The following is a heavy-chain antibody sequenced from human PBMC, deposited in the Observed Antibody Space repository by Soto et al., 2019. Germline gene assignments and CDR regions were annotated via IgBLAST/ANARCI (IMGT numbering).Heavy chain of an antibody. CDR1: GGTLSDHG. D-gene: IGHD3-10*01. J-gene: IGHJ3*02. Sequence: QVQLEQSGAEVKKPGSSVKVSCKASGGTLSDHGVAWLRQAPEQGLEWMGGTIPVFNTAKYAQTFQGRVTVTADKFTNIAYMELSSLRSEDTDFYSCARGVYGSGNYYTGPSAFDIWGQGTMVIVSS. V-gene: IGHV1-69*06. CDR3: ARGVYGSGNYYTGPSAFDI. CDR2: TIPVFNTA.